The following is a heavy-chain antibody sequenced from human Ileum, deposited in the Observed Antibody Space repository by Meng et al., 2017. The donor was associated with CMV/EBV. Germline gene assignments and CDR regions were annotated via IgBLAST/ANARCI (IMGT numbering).Heavy chain of an antibody. J-gene: IGHJ6*02. Sequence: GESPKIPCAVSGFTFSDYYMSWIRQGPGKGLEWVSYISSSGSTIYYADSVKGRFTIPRDNAKNSLHLQMNSPGVEDTAAYYCARGRLWRCGLDVWGQGTTVTVSS. CDR3: ARGRLWRCGLDV. CDR2: ISSSGSTI. V-gene: IGHV3-11*04. CDR1: GFTFSDYY. D-gene: IGHD4/OR15-4a*01.